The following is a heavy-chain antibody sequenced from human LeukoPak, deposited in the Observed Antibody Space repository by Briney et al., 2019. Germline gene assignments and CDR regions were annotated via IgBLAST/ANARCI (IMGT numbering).Heavy chain of an antibody. CDR1: GYTFTGYY. CDR3: AREDIAAAGNRGRRAFDI. J-gene: IGHJ3*02. CDR2: INPNSGGT. D-gene: IGHD6-13*01. V-gene: IGHV1-2*02. Sequence: GASVKVSCKASGYTFTGYYMHWVRQAPGQGLEWMGWINPNSGGTNYAQKFQGRVTMTRDTSISTAYMELSRLRSDDTAVYYCAREDIAAAGNRGRRAFDIWGQGTMVTVSS.